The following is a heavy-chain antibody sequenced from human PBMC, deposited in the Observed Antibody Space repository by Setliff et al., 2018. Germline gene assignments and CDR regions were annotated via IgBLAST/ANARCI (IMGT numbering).Heavy chain of an antibody. Sequence: SVKVSCKASGGTFSSYAISWVRQAPGQGLEWMGGIIPIFGTANYAQKFQGRVTITADESTSTAYMELSSLTSADTALYYCARDALYDSNDRNSYYGNWLDPWGQGTLVTVSS. V-gene: IGHV1-69*13. CDR3: ARDALYDSNDRNSYYGNWLDP. D-gene: IGHD3-22*01. J-gene: IGHJ5*02. CDR2: IIPIFGTA. CDR1: GGTFSSYA.